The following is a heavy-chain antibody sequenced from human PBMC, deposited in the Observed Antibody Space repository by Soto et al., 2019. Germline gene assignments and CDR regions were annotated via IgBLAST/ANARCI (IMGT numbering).Heavy chain of an antibody. CDR3: ARGKSPFNFDY. D-gene: IGHD3-3*02. CDR2: IDYSGIT. Sequence: SQPLSLACTVSSGAISAYYLSWIRQPPGKELEWIGCIDYSGITNYNPSLKRRVTISEDVSKNQFSLKLSSVTAADTAVYYCARGKSPFNFDYWGPGTLVTVS. J-gene: IGHJ4*01. CDR1: SGAISAYY. V-gene: IGHV4-59*01.